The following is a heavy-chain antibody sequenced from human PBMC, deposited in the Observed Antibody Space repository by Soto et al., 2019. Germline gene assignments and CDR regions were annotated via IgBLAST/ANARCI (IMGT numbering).Heavy chain of an antibody. CDR2: INAGSGNT. CDR1: GNTFSAYT. J-gene: IGHJ3*02. Sequence: APVKVSCKATGNTFSAYTMNWVRQAPGQSLEWMGWINAGSGNTKYSQNCQGRVSITRDTSASTVYMELTGLTSEDTAVYYCARDTETLGPRANDALDIWGQGTMVTV. D-gene: IGHD3-3*02. CDR3: ARDTETLGPRANDALDI. V-gene: IGHV1-3*01.